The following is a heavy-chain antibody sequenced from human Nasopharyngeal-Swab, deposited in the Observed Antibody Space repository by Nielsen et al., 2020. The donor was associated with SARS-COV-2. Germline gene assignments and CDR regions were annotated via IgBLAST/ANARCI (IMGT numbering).Heavy chain of an antibody. V-gene: IGHV1-8*01. Sequence: ASVKVSCKASGYTFTSYDINWVRQATGQGLEWMGWMNPNSGNTGYAQKFQGRVTITADKSTSTAYMELSSLRSEDTAVYYCARDGLDFGVVIMGDDWYYGMDVWGQGTTVTVSS. CDR2: MNPNSGNT. CDR1: GYTFTSYD. D-gene: IGHD3-3*01. CDR3: ARDGLDFGVVIMGDDWYYGMDV. J-gene: IGHJ6*02.